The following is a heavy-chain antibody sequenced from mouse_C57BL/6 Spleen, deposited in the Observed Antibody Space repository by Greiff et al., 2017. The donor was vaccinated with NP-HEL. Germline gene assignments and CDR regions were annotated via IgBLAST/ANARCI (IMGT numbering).Heavy chain of an antibody. CDR1: GYSITSGYD. D-gene: IGHD1-1*01. J-gene: IGHJ1*03. Sequence: DVQLQESGPGMVKPSQSLSLTCTVTGYSITSGYDWHWIRHFPGNKLEWMGYISYSGSTNYNPSLKSRISITHDTSKNHFFLKLNSVTTEDTATYYCARDPYYGSSYWYFDVWGTGTTVTVSS. V-gene: IGHV3-1*01. CDR3: ARDPYYGSSYWYFDV. CDR2: ISYSGST.